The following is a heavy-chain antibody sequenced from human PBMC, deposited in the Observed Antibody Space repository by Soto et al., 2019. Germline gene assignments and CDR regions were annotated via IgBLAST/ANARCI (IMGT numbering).Heavy chain of an antibody. D-gene: IGHD2-21*01. CDR1: GYAFSAYY. Sequence: QVHLVQSGAEVKKPGASVKVSCQASGYAFSAYYIHWVRQAPGQGLEWMGWINPHTGDTNYTQIFQGRVTLNTDTTANTASMDLAGLTAADTAVYYCARRHGARSNVFRSAFPLDYWGQGTLVAVSS. CDR3: ARRHGARSNVFRSAFPLDY. V-gene: IGHV1-2*02. CDR2: INPHTGDT. J-gene: IGHJ4*02.